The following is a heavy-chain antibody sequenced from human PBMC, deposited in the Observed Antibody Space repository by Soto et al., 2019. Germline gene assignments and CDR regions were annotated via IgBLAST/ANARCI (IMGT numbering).Heavy chain of an antibody. Sequence: GASVKVSCKASGGTFSSYAISWVRQAPGQGLEWMGGIIPIFGTANYAQKFQGRVTITADKSASTAYMELSSLRSEDTAVYYCARLPPGHIVVVPAAIGLDVWGQGTTVTVSS. CDR1: GGTFSSYA. CDR2: IIPIFGTA. CDR3: ARLPPGHIVVVPAAIGLDV. J-gene: IGHJ6*02. V-gene: IGHV1-69*06. D-gene: IGHD2-2*01.